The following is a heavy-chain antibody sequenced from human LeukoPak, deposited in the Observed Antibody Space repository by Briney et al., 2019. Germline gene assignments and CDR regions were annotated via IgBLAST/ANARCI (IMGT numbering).Heavy chain of an antibody. CDR1: GYSITSGYY. D-gene: IGHD4-17*01. V-gene: IGHV4-38-2*02. Sequence: SETLSLTCTVSGYSITSGYYWGWIRQPPGKGLEWIGTIYHSGGTYYNPSLKSRVTISLDTSKNQFSLKLSPVTAADTAVYYCARGSHYGDYGYWGQGTLVTVSS. CDR2: IYHSGGT. J-gene: IGHJ4*02. CDR3: ARGSHYGDYGY.